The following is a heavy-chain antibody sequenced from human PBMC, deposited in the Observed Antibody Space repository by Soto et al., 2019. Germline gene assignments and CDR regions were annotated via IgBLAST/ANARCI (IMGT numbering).Heavy chain of an antibody. D-gene: IGHD5-12*01. Sequence: SETLSLTCTVSGGSISSYCWSWIRQPPGKGVGWIGYIYYNGSTNYNPSLKSRVTISVDTSKNQFSLKLSSVTAADTAVYYCARDRPARASGYPLSPPYYYYVMDVWGQGTTVTVSS. V-gene: IGHV4-59*01. J-gene: IGHJ6*02. CDR2: IYYNGST. CDR3: ARDRPARASGYPLSPPYYYYVMDV. CDR1: GGSISSYC.